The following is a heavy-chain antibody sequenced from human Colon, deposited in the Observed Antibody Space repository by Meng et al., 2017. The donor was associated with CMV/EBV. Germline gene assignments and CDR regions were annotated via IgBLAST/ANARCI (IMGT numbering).Heavy chain of an antibody. Sequence: QVHLVQSGAEVKKPGASVKVPCKTSGYTFSDYHIHWVRQAPGQGLEWMGWINSNSGATDYAQKFQGRFTMTRDTSITTVYMELSSLRSDDTAVYYCARDPSGSRVPFDYWGQGSLVTVSS. CDR2: INSNSGAT. D-gene: IGHD1-26*01. CDR1: GYTFSDYH. J-gene: IGHJ4*02. V-gene: IGHV1-2*02. CDR3: ARDPSGSRVPFDY.